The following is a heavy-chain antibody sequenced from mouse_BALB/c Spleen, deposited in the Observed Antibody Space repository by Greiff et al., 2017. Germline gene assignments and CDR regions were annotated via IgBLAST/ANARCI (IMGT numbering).Heavy chain of an antibody. CDR3: AREGDGNYEGY. CDR2: IYPGDGDT. D-gene: IGHD2-1*01. V-gene: IGHV1-80*01. CDR1: GYAFSSYW. J-gene: IGHJ2*01. Sequence: VQLQQSGAELVRPGSSVKISCKASGYAFSSYWMNWVKQRPGQGLEWIGQIYPGDGDTNYNGKFKGKATLTADKSSSTAYMQLSSLTSEDSAVYFCAREGDGNYEGYWGQGTTLTVSS.